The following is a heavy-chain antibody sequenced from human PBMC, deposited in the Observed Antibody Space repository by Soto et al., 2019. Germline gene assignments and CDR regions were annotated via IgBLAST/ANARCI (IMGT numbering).Heavy chain of an antibody. CDR3: AREGYCSGGSCYTGYYSGMDV. V-gene: IGHV4-31*03. CDR1: GVSISSGGYY. CDR2: IYYSGST. Sequence: QVQLQESGPGLVKPSQTLSLTCTVSGVSISSGGYYWSWIRQHQGKGLEGIGFIYYSGSTYYNPSLKSRVTISVDTSKNQFSLKLSSVTGADTAVYYCAREGYCSGGSCYTGYYSGMDVWGQGTKVTVSS. D-gene: IGHD2-15*01. J-gene: IGHJ6*02.